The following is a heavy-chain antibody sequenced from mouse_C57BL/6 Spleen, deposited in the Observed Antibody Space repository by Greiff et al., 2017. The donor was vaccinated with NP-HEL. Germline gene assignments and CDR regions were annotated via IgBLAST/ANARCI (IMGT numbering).Heavy chain of an antibody. D-gene: IGHD4-1*01. V-gene: IGHV7-3*01. J-gene: IGHJ4*01. CDR3: ARYSLELGPYAMDY. Sequence: EVQLQESGGGLVQPGGSLSLSCAASGFTFTDYYMSWVRQPPGKALEWLGFIRNKANGYTTEYSASVKGRFTISRDNSQSILYLQMNALRAEDSATYYCARYSLELGPYAMDYWGQGTSVTVSS. CDR2: IRNKANGYTT. CDR1: GFTFTDYY.